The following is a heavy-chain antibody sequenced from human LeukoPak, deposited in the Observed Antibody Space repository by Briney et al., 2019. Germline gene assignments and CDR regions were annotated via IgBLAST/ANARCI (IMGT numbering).Heavy chain of an antibody. V-gene: IGHV3-23*01. Sequence: GGSLRLSCAASGFTFSSYAMSWVRQAPGKGLEWVSAISGSGGSTYYADSVKGRFTISRDNSKNTLYLQMNSLRAEDTAVYYCAKDKMGRPGPPHESDYWGQGTLVTVSS. J-gene: IGHJ4*02. CDR1: GFTFSSYA. CDR2: ISGSGGST. D-gene: IGHD5-24*01. CDR3: AKDKMGRPGPPHESDY.